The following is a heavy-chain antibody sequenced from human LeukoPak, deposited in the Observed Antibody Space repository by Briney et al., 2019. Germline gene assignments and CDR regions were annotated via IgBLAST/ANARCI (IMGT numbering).Heavy chain of an antibody. CDR3: TWMATIFTVDY. J-gene: IGHJ4*02. CDR2: IRNDRIT. D-gene: IGHD5-12*01. Sequence: GGSLRLSCVLSGLTFSDAWMSWVRQAPGKGLEWVGRIRNDRITDYAAPVQGRFSISRDNPKNTFYLQMNSLRTEDTGMYFCTWMATIFTVDYWGQGTLVTVSS. CDR1: GLTFSDAW. V-gene: IGHV3-15*01.